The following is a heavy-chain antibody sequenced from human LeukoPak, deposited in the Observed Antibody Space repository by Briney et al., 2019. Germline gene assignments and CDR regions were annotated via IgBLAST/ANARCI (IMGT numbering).Heavy chain of an antibody. J-gene: IGHJ6*03. CDR3: AKDSGGGYYYMGV. V-gene: IGHV3-48*01. Sequence: PGGSLRLSCAASGFTFSSYSMNWVRQAPGKGLEWVSYISSSSSTISYADSVKGRFTISRDNAKNSLYLQMNSLRAEDTAVYYCAKDSGGGYYYMGVWGKGTTVTVSS. CDR1: GFTFSSYS. CDR2: ISSSSSTI. D-gene: IGHD4-23*01.